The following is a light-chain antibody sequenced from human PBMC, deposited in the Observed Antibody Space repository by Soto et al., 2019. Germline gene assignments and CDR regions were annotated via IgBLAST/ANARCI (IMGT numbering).Light chain of an antibody. CDR1: RSNIGAGYD. CDR3: QSYDSSRSGL. CDR2: GNS. J-gene: IGLJ2*01. Sequence: QSVLTQPPSVSGAPGQRVTISCTGSRSNIGAGYDVHWYQQLPGTAPKLLIYGNSNRPSGVPDRFSGSKSGTSASLAITGLQAEDEAEYYGQSYDSSRSGLFGGGTKVTVL. V-gene: IGLV1-40*01.